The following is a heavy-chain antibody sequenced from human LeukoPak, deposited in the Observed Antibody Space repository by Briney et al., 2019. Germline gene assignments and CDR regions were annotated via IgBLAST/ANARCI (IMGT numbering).Heavy chain of an antibody. J-gene: IGHJ4*02. V-gene: IGHV4-39*07. CDR2: IYYSGSS. Sequence: SETLSLTCSVSGGSISSSDYYWGWIRQPPGKGLEWLGSIYYSGSSYYNPSLKSRVIISVDTSKKQFSLKLTSVTAADTAVYYCARDGYSAIDYWGQGTLVTVSS. CDR3: ARDGYSAIDY. CDR1: GGSISSSDYY. D-gene: IGHD1-26*01.